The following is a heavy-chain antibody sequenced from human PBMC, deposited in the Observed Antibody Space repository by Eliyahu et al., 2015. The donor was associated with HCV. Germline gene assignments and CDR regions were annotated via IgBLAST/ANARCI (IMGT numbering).Heavy chain of an antibody. D-gene: IGHD6-19*01. CDR1: GGSITTYY. J-gene: IGHJ5*02. V-gene: IGHV4-59*01. CDR2: IHXXGSX. CDR3: ASGGGGIAVTGTGGWFDP. Sequence: QVQLQGSGPGLVKPSETLSLTCTVSGGSITTYYWXXTRQPPGKXLEWIGYIHXXGSXNXXPSLXXRATISIDTSKNQFSLNLTSVTAADTAMYYCASGGGGIAVTGTGGWFDPWGQGTLVTVSS.